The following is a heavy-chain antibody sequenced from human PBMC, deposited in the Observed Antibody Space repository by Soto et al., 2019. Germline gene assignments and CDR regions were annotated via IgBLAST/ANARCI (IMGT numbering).Heavy chain of an antibody. Sequence: GASVKVSCKASVYTFTSYAMHWVRQAPGQRLEWMAWINAATGNSKYSQRFQDRVTITRDTSASTAYMELSSLRSEDTAVYYCARDFNWAFDIWGQGTMVTVSS. D-gene: IGHD1-20*01. CDR1: VYTFTSYA. V-gene: IGHV1-3*01. CDR2: INAATGNS. CDR3: ARDFNWAFDI. J-gene: IGHJ3*02.